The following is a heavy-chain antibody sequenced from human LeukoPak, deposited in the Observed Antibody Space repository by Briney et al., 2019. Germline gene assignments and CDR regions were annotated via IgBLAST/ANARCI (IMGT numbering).Heavy chain of an antibody. V-gene: IGHV3-33*05. J-gene: IGHJ4*02. D-gene: IGHD5-18*01. CDR1: GFAFSTYG. Sequence: PGRSLRLSCAASGFAFSTYGMHWVRQAPGKGLEWVAVISYDGSKNYFADSVEGRFTISRDNSKNTLYLQMNSLRAEYTAVYYCATERYTYGPFDYWGQGTLVTVSS. CDR3: ATERYTYGPFDY. CDR2: ISYDGSKN.